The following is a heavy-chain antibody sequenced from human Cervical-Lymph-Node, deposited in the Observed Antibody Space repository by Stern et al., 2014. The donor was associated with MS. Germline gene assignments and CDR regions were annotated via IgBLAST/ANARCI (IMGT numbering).Heavy chain of an antibody. CDR3: ARGATINDFDF. J-gene: IGHJ4*02. CDR2: IDYTGST. V-gene: IGHV4-31*03. Sequence: QVQLQESGPGLVKPSQTVSLTCTVSGASVSSSGYYWSWIRQHPGKGLEWIGYIDYTGSTYYNPSIKSRVSISVDTSKNRCSLRLSSVTAADTAVYFCARGATINDFDFWGQGTLVTVSS. D-gene: IGHD5-12*01. CDR1: GASVSSSGYY.